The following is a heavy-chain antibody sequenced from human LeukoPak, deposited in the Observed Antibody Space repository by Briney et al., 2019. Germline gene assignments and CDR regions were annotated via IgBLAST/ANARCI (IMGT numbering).Heavy chain of an antibody. CDR2: INHSGST. V-gene: IGHV4-34*01. CDR3: ARGPSQSTRHPGAFDI. CDR1: GGSFSGYY. J-gene: IGHJ3*02. D-gene: IGHD2-2*01. Sequence: KPSGTLSLTCAVYGGSFSGYYWSWIRQPPGRGLEWIGEINHSGSTNYNPALKSRVTISVDTSKNQFSLKLSSVTAADTAVYYCARGPSQSTRHPGAFDIWGQGTMVTVSS.